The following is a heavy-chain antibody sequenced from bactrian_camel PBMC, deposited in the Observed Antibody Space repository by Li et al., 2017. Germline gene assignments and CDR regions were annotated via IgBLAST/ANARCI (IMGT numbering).Heavy chain of an antibody. CDR1: GSTGRSYC. J-gene: IGHJ6*01. Sequence: HVQLVESGGGSVQPGGSLMFSCAITGSTGRSYCMGWFHEAPGKSREKVVSIGISSASGSYTKYADSVKGRFTISQDNAKNIIYLQMSSLTPDDTAMYYCAASTRIIVGDYCDGITTWGQGTQVTVS. V-gene: IGHV3S1*01. CDR3: AASTRIIVGDYCDGITT. CDR2: IGISSASGSYT. D-gene: IGHD3*01.